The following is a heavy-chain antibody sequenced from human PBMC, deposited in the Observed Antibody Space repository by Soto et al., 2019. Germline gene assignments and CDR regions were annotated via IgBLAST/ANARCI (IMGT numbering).Heavy chain of an antibody. CDR3: AKSNDYYDSSGYTN. D-gene: IGHD3-22*01. CDR1: GFSDSSYA. V-gene: IGHV3-23*01. CDR2: ISGSGGST. Sequence: PXGCLRLTCAACGFSDSSYAMSGVRQAPGKGLEWVSAISGSGGSTYYADSVKGRFTISRDNSKNTLYLQMNSLRAEDTAVYYCAKSNDYYDSSGYTNWGQGTLVTVSS. J-gene: IGHJ4*02.